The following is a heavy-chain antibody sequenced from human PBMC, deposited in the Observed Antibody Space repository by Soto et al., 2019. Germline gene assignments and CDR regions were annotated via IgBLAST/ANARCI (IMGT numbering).Heavy chain of an antibody. Sequence: QITLRESGPTLVKPTQTLTLTCTFSGFSLSTSGVAVGWIRQPPGKALEWLGIMYWDDDKRYIPSLKSRLTFTKDTSKNQVVLTMNNMDPGDTATYYCAHGRREVYFDYWGQGTLVTVSS. J-gene: IGHJ4*02. CDR3: AHGRREVYFDY. CDR1: GFSLSTSGVA. V-gene: IGHV2-5*02. CDR2: MYWDDDK. D-gene: IGHD1-26*01.